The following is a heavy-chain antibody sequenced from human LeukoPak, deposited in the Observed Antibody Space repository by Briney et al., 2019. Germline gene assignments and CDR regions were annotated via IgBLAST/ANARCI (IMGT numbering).Heavy chain of an antibody. CDR3: VSRVFYYDTSGLDY. J-gene: IGHJ4*02. CDR2: IIPIFGTT. Sequence: GSSVKVSCKASGGTFSNYAITWVRQAPGQGLEWMGGIIPIFGTTNYAQKFQGRITITTDESTSTAYMELSSLRSEDTAVYYCVSRVFYYDTSGLDYWGQGTLVTVSS. D-gene: IGHD3-22*01. CDR1: GGTFSNYA. V-gene: IGHV1-69*05.